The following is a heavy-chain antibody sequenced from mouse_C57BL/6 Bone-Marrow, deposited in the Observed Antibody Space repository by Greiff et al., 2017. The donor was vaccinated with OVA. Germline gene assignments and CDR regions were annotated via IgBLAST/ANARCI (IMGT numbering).Heavy chain of an antibody. CDR1: GYTFTSYW. D-gene: IGHD1-1*01. Sequence: VQLQQPGAELVKPGASVKMSCKASGYTFTSYWITWVKQRPGQGLEWIGDIYPGSGSTNYNEKFKSKATLTVDTSSSTAYMQLSSLTSEDSAVYYCAGDYGSYWYFDVWGTGTTVTVSS. J-gene: IGHJ1*03. CDR3: AGDYGSYWYFDV. V-gene: IGHV1-55*01. CDR2: IYPGSGST.